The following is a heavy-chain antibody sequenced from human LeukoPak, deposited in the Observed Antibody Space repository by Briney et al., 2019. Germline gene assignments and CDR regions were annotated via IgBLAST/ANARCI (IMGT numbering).Heavy chain of an antibody. Sequence: GRSLRLSCAASGFTFSSYGMHWVRQAPGKGLEGVALILYEGSNKYDESSKHYADSVKGRFTISRDNSKNTLYLQLNSLRAEDTAVYYCARYYGSGRGYYGMDVWGQGTTVTVSS. V-gene: IGHV3-30*03. CDR2: ILYEGSNK. D-gene: IGHD3-10*01. J-gene: IGHJ6*02. CDR3: ARYYGSGRGYYGMDV. CDR1: GFTFSSYG.